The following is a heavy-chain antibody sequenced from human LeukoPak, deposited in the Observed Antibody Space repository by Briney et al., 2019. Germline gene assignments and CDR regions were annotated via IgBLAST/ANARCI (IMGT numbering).Heavy chain of an antibody. CDR3: ARAMTTEVTRWFDP. J-gene: IGHJ5*02. D-gene: IGHD4-23*01. CDR1: GYTFTSYG. V-gene: IGHV1-18*01. CDR2: ISAYNGNT. Sequence: ASVKVYCKASGYTFTSYGISWVRQDPGQGLEWIGWISAYNGNTNYAQKLQGRVTMTTDTSTSTAYMELRSLRSDDTAVYYCARAMTTEVTRWFDPWGQGTLVTVSS.